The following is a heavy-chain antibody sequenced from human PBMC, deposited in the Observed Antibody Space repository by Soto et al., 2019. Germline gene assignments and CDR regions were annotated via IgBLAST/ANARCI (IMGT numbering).Heavy chain of an antibody. CDR2: ISAYNGNT. CDR3: ARGTYYYGSGTHSHLFDP. Sequence: ASVKVSCKASGYTFTSYGISWVRQAPGQGLEWMGWISAYNGNTNYAQKLQGRVTMTTDTSTSTAYMELRSLRSDDTAVYYCARGTYYYGSGTHSHLFDPWGQGTLVTAPQ. V-gene: IGHV1-18*01. CDR1: GYTFTSYG. J-gene: IGHJ5*02. D-gene: IGHD3-10*01.